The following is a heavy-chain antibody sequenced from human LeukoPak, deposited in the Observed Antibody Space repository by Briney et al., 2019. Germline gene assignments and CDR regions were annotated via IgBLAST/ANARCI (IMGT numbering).Heavy chain of an antibody. CDR1: GGSISSGDYY. J-gene: IGHJ6*02. D-gene: IGHD3-10*01. V-gene: IGHV4-30-4*01. CDR2: IYYSGST. CDR3: AREAKRGFGRYYYYYGMDV. Sequence: PSETLSLTCTVSGGSISSGDYYWSWIRQPPGKGLEWIGYIYYSGSTYYNPSLKSRVTISVDTSKNQFSLKLSSVTAADTAVYYCAREAKRGFGRYYYYYGMDVWGQGTTVTVSS.